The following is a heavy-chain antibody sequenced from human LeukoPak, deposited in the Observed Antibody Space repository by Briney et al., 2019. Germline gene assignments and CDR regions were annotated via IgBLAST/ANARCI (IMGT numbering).Heavy chain of an antibody. CDR3: ARGDEVRALDL. J-gene: IGHJ5*02. Sequence: GASVKVSCKASGYSSNRYHMHWLRQARGQGLEWMGIINPGGFSTTYSQKFKGRVTMTRDTSTSTVYLELSSLRSDDTAVYFCARGDEVRALDLWGQGTLVTVSS. D-gene: IGHD3-10*01. V-gene: IGHV1-46*02. CDR1: GYSSNRYH. CDR2: INPGGFST.